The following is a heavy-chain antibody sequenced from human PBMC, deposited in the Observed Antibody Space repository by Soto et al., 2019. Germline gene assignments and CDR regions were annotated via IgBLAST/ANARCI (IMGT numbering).Heavy chain of an antibody. J-gene: IGHJ4*02. V-gene: IGHV1-46*02. CDR2: IHRNDGRT. CDR1: GYSFNNYY. CDR3: ARALTEFDY. Sequence: QVHLEQSGAEVKRPGASVIISCRASGYSFNNYYIHWVRQAPGQGLEWMGIIHRNDGRTFYAQSFQGRVTMTRDASTSTVFMDLSSLRSDDTAVYYCARALTEFDYWGPGTRVTVSS. D-gene: IGHD7-27*01.